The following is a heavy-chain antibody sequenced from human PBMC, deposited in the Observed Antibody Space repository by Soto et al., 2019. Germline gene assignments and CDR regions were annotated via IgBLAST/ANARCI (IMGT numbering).Heavy chain of an antibody. D-gene: IGHD6-19*01. V-gene: IGHV3-30*18. CDR2: ISYDGSNK. CDR3: AKDLQQWLALNFDY. Sequence: GGSLRLSCAASGFTFSSYGMHWVRQAPGKGLEWVAVISYDGSNKYYADSVKGRFTISRDNSKNTLYLQMSSLRAADTAVYYCAKDLQQWLALNFDYWGQGTLVTVSS. CDR1: GFTFSSYG. J-gene: IGHJ4*02.